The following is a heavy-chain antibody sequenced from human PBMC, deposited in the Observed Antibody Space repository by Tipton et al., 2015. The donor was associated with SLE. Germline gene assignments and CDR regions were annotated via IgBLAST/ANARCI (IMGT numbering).Heavy chain of an antibody. CDR3: ARGARGPDY. J-gene: IGHJ4*02. D-gene: IGHD6-6*01. CDR1: GFIFGDYA. Sequence: SLRLSCTASGFIFGDYAMSWFRQAPGEGLEWVGFIRSKVYGGTSEYAASVKGRFSISIDDSKRIAYLQMNSLKTEDTAVYYCARGARGPDYWGQGTLVTVSS. V-gene: IGHV3-49*03. CDR2: IRSKVYGGTS.